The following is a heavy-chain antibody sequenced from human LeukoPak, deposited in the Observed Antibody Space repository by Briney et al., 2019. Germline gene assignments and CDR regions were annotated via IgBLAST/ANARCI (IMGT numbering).Heavy chain of an antibody. V-gene: IGHV3-23*01. CDR3: VSGYCSGGSCLGDGYFQH. Sequence: GASLRLSCAASGFTFSSYAMSWVRQAPGKGLEWVSAISGSGGSTYYADSVKGRFTISRDNSKNTLYLQMSSLRAEDTAVYYCVSGYCSGGSCLGDGYFQHWGQGTLVTVSS. J-gene: IGHJ1*01. D-gene: IGHD2-15*01. CDR1: GFTFSSYA. CDR2: ISGSGGST.